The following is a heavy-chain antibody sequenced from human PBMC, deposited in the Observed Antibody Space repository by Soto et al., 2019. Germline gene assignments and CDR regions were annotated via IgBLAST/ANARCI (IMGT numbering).Heavy chain of an antibody. V-gene: IGHV3-49*03. CDR1: GFTFGDYA. CDR3: TCSSSSSGGVYYYYGMDV. CDR2: IRSKAYGGTT. J-gene: IGHJ6*02. D-gene: IGHD6-6*01. Sequence: GSLRLSCTASGFTFGDYAMSWFRQAPGKGLEWVGFIRSKAYGGTTEYAASVKGRFTISRDDSKSIAYLQMNSLKTEDTAVYYCTCSSSSSGGVYYYYGMDVWGQGTTVTVSS.